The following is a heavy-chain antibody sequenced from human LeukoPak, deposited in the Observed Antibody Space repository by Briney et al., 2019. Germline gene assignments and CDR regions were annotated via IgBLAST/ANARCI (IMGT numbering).Heavy chain of an antibody. CDR3: ARGLRDGYYYDSSGNFDY. J-gene: IGHJ4*02. D-gene: IGHD3-22*01. CDR1: GYTFTSNY. V-gene: IGHV1-46*01. Sequence: AASVKVSCKAFGYTFTSNYMHWVRQAPGQGPEWMGVISPSGGSTTYAQKFQGRVTLTRDMSTSTDYLELSSLRSEDTAVYYCARGLRDGYYYDSSGNFDYWGQGTLVTVSS. CDR2: ISPSGGST.